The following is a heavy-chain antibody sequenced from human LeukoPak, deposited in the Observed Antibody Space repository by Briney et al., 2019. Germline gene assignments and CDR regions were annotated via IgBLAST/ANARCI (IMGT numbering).Heavy chain of an antibody. V-gene: IGHV4-30-4*07. Sequence: SQTLSLTCAVSGGSISSGGYSWSWIRQPPGKGLEWIGYIYYSGSTNYNPSLKSRVTISVDTSKNQFSLKLSSVTAADTAVYYCARGPADTLRYFRAFDIWGQGTMVTVSS. CDR3: ARGPADTLRYFRAFDI. CDR2: IYYSGST. D-gene: IGHD3-9*01. CDR1: GGSISSGGYS. J-gene: IGHJ3*02.